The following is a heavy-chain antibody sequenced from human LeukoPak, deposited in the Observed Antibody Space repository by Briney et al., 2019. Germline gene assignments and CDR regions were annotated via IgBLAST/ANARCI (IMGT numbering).Heavy chain of an antibody. CDR3: ASSVGSTDD. CDR1: GESLSKYY. Sequence: PSETLSLTCAVYGESLSKYYWTWIRQSPGKGLEWIGEINHRGSTNLNPSLTSRVTLSVDTTKHQFSLKLTSLTAADAAVYYCASSVGSTDDWGQGTLVTVSS. V-gene: IGHV4-34*01. D-gene: IGHD1-26*01. J-gene: IGHJ4*02. CDR2: INHRGST.